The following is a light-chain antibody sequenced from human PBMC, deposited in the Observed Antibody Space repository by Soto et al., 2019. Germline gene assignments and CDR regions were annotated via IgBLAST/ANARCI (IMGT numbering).Light chain of an antibody. J-gene: IGLJ1*01. CDR1: SSNIGGNS. V-gene: IGLV1-51*01. CDR2: DDN. Sequence: QSVLTQPPSVSAAPGQKVTISCCGSSSNIGGNSVSWYQQLPGTAPKLLIYDDNKRPSGIPDRFSGSKSGTSATLGITGFQTGDEADYYCCSYAGSSTYYVFGTGTKVTVL. CDR3: CSYAGSSTYYV.